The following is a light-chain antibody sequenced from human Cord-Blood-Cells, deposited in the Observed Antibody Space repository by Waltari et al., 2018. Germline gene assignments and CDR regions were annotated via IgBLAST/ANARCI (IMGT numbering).Light chain of an antibody. Sequence: QSALTQPASVSGSPGQSITISCTGTSSDVGSYNLVSWYQQHPGKAPKLMIYEVSKRPSWVSNRFSGSKSGNTASLTISWLQAEDEADYYCCSYAGSSTYWVFGGGTKLTVL. J-gene: IGLJ3*02. CDR2: EVS. V-gene: IGLV2-23*02. CDR3: CSYAGSSTYWV. CDR1: SSDVGSYNL.